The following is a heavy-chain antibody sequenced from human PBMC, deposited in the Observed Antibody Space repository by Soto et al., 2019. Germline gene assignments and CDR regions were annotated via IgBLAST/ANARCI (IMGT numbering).Heavy chain of an antibody. CDR3: AQDKTPRAYSGSEPSFNS. CDR1: GFIFDEYA. V-gene: IGHV3-9*01. CDR2: INWTGDIM. D-gene: IGHD5-12*01. Sequence: EVQLLESGGGLVQPGGSLRLSCVGSGFIFDEYAIHWVRQSPGKGLEWVSGINWTGDIMGYADSVKGRFTISRDSAETSLYLQMSSLRTEDTAFYYCAQDKTPRAYSGSEPSFNSWGPGTLVTVS. J-gene: IGHJ4*02.